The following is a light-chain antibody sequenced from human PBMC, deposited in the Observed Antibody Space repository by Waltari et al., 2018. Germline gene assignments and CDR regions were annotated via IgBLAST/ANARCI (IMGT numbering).Light chain of an antibody. J-gene: IGLJ3*02. Sequence: QSVLTQPPSVSAAPGHNVTISCSGSSSNIGTNDVSWYQQLPGTAPKLLIYDNKKRPSGTPDRFSGSKSGTSATLGITGLQTGDEADYYCGTWDTSLTAGVFGGGTKLTVL. CDR2: DNK. CDR3: GTWDTSLTAGV. V-gene: IGLV1-51*01. CDR1: SSNIGTND.